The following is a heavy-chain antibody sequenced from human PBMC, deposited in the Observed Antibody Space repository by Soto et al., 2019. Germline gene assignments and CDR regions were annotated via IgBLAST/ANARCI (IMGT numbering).Heavy chain of an antibody. CDR2: ISSSSSYI. J-gene: IGHJ5*02. Sequence: EVQLVESGGGLVKPGGSLRLSCAASGFTFGSYSMNWVRQAPGKGLEWVSSISSSSSYIYYADSVKGRFTISRDNAKNSLYLQMNSLRAEDTAVYYCARGVRGIAAPWFDPWGQGTLVTVSS. V-gene: IGHV3-21*01. D-gene: IGHD6-13*01. CDR3: ARGVRGIAAPWFDP. CDR1: GFTFGSYS.